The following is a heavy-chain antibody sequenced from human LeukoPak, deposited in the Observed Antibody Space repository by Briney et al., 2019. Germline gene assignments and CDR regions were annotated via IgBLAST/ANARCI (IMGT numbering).Heavy chain of an antibody. CDR2: IYYSGST. V-gene: IGHV4-59*05. J-gene: IGHJ6*02. Sequence: KTSETLSLTCTVSGGSINSYYWGWIRQPPGKGLEWIGSIYYSGSTYYNPSLKSRVTISVDTSKNQFSLKLSSVTAADTAVYYCAGARRDGYNFPHYYYGMDVWGQGTTVTVSS. CDR1: GGSINSYY. CDR3: AGARRDGYNFPHYYYGMDV. D-gene: IGHD5-24*01.